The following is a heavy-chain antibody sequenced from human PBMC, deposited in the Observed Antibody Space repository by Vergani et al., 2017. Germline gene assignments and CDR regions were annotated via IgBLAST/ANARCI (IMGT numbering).Heavy chain of an antibody. Sequence: QVNLVGSGGGVVQPGRSLRLSCATYGFIFQNYTMHWVRQAPGKGLEWVALISNDGRHTYYADSVRGRFSISRDNSKNTLYLQMNNLRAADTAVYYCARPRSYGDFDSWGQGTLVTVSS. CDR1: GFIFQNYT. J-gene: IGHJ4*02. D-gene: IGHD4-17*01. CDR2: ISNDGRHT. CDR3: ARPRSYGDFDS. V-gene: IGHV3-30*04.